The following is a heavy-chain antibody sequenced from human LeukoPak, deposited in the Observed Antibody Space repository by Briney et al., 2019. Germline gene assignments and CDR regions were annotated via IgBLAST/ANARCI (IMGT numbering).Heavy chain of an antibody. J-gene: IGHJ6*02. CDR2: INPNIGGT. CDR3: ARDLFKTYSENGGNPRMEINSLYGMDV. D-gene: IGHD2-8*01. Sequence: ASLKGSCKTSGYTFTDYFIHWVRQAPGQRLEWMGWINPNIGGTNSAQQFQGRVTMIRDTSISTAYMELRRLRSDDTAVYYCARDLFKTYSENGGNPRMEINSLYGMDVWGQGTTVTVSS. CDR1: GYTFTDYF. V-gene: IGHV1-2*02.